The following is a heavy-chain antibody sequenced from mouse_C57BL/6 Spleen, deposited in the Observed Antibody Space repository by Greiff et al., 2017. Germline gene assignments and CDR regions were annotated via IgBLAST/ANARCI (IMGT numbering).Heavy chain of an antibody. CDR3: ARPDWSYAIDY. J-gene: IGHJ4*01. V-gene: IGHV5-17*01. CDR2: ISSGSSTI. CDR1: GFTFSDYG. D-gene: IGHD4-1*01. Sequence: EVQLVESGGGLVKPGGSLKLSCAASGFTFSDYGMHWVRQAPEQGLEWVAYISSGSSTIYYADKVKGRFTISRDNAKTTLFLLLTSLRSEDTAMYYCARPDWSYAIDYWGQGTSVTVSS.